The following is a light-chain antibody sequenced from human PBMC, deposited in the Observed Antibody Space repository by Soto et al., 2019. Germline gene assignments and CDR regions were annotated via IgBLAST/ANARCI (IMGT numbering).Light chain of an antibody. J-gene: IGKJ5*01. CDR2: GAS. CDR3: QQYDNSPIT. CDR1: QSVNNNY. V-gene: IGKV3-20*01. Sequence: EIVLTQSPGTLSLSPGERATLSCRTSQSVNNNYLAWYQQKPGQAPRLLIYGASSRATGIPDRFSGSGSETDFTLTISRLEPEDFAVYYCQQYDNSPITFGQGTRLEIK.